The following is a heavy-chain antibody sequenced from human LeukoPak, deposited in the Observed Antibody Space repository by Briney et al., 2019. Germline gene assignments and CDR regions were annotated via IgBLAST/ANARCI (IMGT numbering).Heavy chain of an antibody. D-gene: IGHD3-10*01. CDR2: VNPNSGGT. Sequence: ASVKVSCKASGYTFAGYYIHWVRQAPGQGLEWMGWVNPNSGGTNYAQKFQGRVTMTRDASISTAYMELSGLRSDDTAVYYCARQPGDYNYWGQGTLVTVSS. J-gene: IGHJ4*02. V-gene: IGHV1-2*02. CDR3: ARQPGDYNY. CDR1: GYTFAGYY.